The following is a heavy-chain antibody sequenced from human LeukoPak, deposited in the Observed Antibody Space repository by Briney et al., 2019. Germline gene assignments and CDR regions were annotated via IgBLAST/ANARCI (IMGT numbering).Heavy chain of an antibody. CDR2: INPNSGGT. CDR1: GYTFTGYY. CDR3: ARQEYSSSWYRDYYYYYGMDV. V-gene: IGHV1-2*02. Sequence: ASVKVSCKASGYTFTGYYMHWVRQAPGQGLEWVGWINPNSGGTNYAQKLQGRVTMTTDTSTSTAYMELRSLRSDDTAVYYCARQEYSSSWYRDYYYYYGMDVWGQGTTVTVSS. J-gene: IGHJ6*02. D-gene: IGHD6-13*01.